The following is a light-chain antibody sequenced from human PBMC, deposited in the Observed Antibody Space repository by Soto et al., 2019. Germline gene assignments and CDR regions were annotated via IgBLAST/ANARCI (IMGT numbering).Light chain of an antibody. CDR2: DAS. J-gene: IGKJ4*01. CDR3: QQRSNWPLT. Sequence: ESEFSQFPVTMSLSQGERATLSCRASQSVSNSLVWFQQKPGQAPRLLIYDASNRATGIPARFSGSGSGTDFTLPISSLEPEDFVVYYCQQRSNWPLTFGGGTKVDIK. CDR1: QSVSNS. V-gene: IGKV3-11*01.